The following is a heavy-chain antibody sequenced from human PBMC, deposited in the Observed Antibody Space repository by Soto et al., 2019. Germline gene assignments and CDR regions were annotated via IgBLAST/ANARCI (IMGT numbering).Heavy chain of an antibody. D-gene: IGHD2-21*02. CDR3: AQTHRDSAGLFDY. CDR1: GFSLSTSAVG. Sequence: QITLKESGPTLVKPTQTLTLTCTFSGFSLSTSAVGVGWIRQPPGKALEWLTVIYGDDDKRSSPSQRSRLTITKDTAKNDLVLTLPNLDPVATPTYCCAQTHRDSAGLFDYWGQGTLVTVSS. V-gene: IGHV2-5*02. CDR2: IYGDDDK. J-gene: IGHJ4*02.